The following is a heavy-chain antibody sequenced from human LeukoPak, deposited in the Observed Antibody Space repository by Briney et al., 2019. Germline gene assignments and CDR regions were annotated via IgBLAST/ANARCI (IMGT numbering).Heavy chain of an antibody. J-gene: IGHJ4*02. D-gene: IGHD3-3*01. V-gene: IGHV4-61*02. CDR2: IYTSGST. CDR3: ARDHPPADYDFWSGYYTGYFDY. Sequence: PSQTLSLTCTVSGGSISSGSYYWSWIRQPAGKGLEWIGRIYTSGSTNYNPSLKSRVTISVDTSKNQFSLKLSSVTAADTAVYYCARDHPPADYDFWSGYYTGYFDYWGQGTLVTVSS. CDR1: GGSISSGSYY.